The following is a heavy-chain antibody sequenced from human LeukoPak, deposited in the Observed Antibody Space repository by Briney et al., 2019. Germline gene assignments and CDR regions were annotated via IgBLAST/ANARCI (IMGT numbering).Heavy chain of an antibody. V-gene: IGHV4-34*01. J-gene: IGHJ4*02. D-gene: IGHD6-19*01. CDR3: ARGRYSSGWYKYYFDY. Sequence: SETLSLTCAVYGGSFSGYYWSWIRQPPGKGLEWIGEINHSGSTNYNPSLKSRVTISVDTSKNQFSLKLSSVTAADTAVYYCARGRYSSGWYKYYFDYWGQGTLVTVSS. CDR2: INHSGST. CDR1: GGSFSGYY.